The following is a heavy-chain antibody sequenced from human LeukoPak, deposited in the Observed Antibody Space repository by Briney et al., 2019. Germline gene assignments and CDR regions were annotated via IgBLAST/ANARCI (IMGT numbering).Heavy chain of an antibody. D-gene: IGHD3-22*01. CDR2: ISGSGGST. Sequence: GGSLRLSCAASGFTFSSYAMSWVRQAPGKGLEWVSAISGSGGSTYYADSVKGRFTISRDNSKNTLYLQMNSLRAENTAVYYCAKALFRGYSYYFDYWGQGTLVTVSS. CDR3: AKALFRGYSYYFDY. J-gene: IGHJ4*02. CDR1: GFTFSSYA. V-gene: IGHV3-23*01.